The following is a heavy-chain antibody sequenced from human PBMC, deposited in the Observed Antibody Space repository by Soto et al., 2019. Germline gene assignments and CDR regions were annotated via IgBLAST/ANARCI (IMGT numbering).Heavy chain of an antibody. CDR3: AKTGVRSGLGEALDV. Sequence: EVKLLESGGGLVQPGGSLRLSCAASGFMFSSEAMTWVRQVPGKGLQWVALVSGGGGDTHYRDSVKGRFIISRDNSKNMVYLEMNTLRAEDTAVYHCAKTGVRSGLGEALDVWGQGAMVIVSS. CDR1: GFMFSSEA. J-gene: IGHJ3*01. D-gene: IGHD3-16*01. V-gene: IGHV3-23*01. CDR2: VSGGGGDT.